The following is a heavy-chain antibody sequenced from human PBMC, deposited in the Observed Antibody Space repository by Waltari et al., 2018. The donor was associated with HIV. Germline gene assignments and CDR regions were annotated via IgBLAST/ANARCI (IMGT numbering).Heavy chain of an antibody. CDR1: GYTFTGFY. J-gene: IGHJ3*02. V-gene: IGHV1-2*07. CDR2: VNPNSGGT. Sequence: QVQLVQSGAEVKKPGASVKVSCKASGYTFTGFYMHWVRQAPGQGLGWKGWVNPNSGGTKYAHKFRGRVSMTRDTAISTAYMELGRLRSDDTAVFYCARGGFVNGGWGGDSFDIWGQGTMVTVSS. CDR3: ARGGFVNGGWGGDSFDI. D-gene: IGHD2-8*01.